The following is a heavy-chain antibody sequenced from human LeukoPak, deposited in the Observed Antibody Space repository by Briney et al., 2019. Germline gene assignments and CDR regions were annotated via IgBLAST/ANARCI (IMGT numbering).Heavy chain of an antibody. J-gene: IGHJ6*02. Sequence: SETLSLTCTVSGGSISSYYWSWIRQPPGKGLEWIGYIYYSGSTNYNPSLKSRVTISVDTSKNQFSLKLSSVTAADTDVYYCARDQGGLWDYYYGMDVWGQGTTVTVSS. CDR1: GGSISSYY. CDR3: ARDQGGLWDYYYGMDV. CDR2: IYYSGST. V-gene: IGHV4-59*01. D-gene: IGHD3-16*01.